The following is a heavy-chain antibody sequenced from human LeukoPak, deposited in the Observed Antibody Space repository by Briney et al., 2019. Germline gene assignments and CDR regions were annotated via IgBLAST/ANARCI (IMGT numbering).Heavy chain of an antibody. CDR2: ISSSGSTI. CDR1: GFTFSDYY. Sequence: GGSLRLSCAASGFTFSDYYMSWIRQAPGKGLEWVSYISSSGSTIYYADSVKGRFTISRDNAKNSLYLQMNSLRAEDTAVYHCATRRNYDFWSGNYYFDYWGQGTLVTVSS. D-gene: IGHD3-3*01. J-gene: IGHJ4*02. CDR3: ATRRNYDFWSGNYYFDY. V-gene: IGHV3-11*04.